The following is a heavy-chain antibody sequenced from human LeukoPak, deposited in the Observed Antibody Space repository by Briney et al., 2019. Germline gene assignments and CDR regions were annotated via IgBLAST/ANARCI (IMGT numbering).Heavy chain of an antibody. V-gene: IGHV4-38-2*01. CDR2: IYHSGST. D-gene: IGHD3-22*01. CDR1: GYSISSGYY. J-gene: IGHJ4*02. Sequence: SETLSLTCAVSGYSISSGYYWGWIRQPPGKGLEWIGSIYHSGSTYYNPSLKSRVTISVDTSKNQFSLKLSSVTAADTAVYYCARPIYYDSSGYLYWGQGTLVTVS. CDR3: ARPIYYDSSGYLY.